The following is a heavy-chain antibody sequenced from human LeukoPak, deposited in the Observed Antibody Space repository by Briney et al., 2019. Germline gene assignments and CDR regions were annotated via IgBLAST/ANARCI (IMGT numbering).Heavy chain of an antibody. Sequence: PGRSLRLSCAASGFTFSSYGMHWVRQAPGKGLEWVSGVSGSGGSTYYADSVKGRFTISRDNSKNTLYLQMNSLRAEDTAVYYCAKSGFYDSGVEKLSWFDPWGQGTLVTVSS. D-gene: IGHD3-22*01. CDR3: AKSGFYDSGVEKLSWFDP. J-gene: IGHJ5*02. V-gene: IGHV3-23*01. CDR1: GFTFSSYG. CDR2: VSGSGGST.